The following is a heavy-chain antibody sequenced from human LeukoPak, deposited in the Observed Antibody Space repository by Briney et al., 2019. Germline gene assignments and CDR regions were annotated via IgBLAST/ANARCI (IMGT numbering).Heavy chain of an antibody. CDR3: AREYCSGGSCFGFDP. Sequence: GGSLRLSCAASGFTFSSYEMNWVRQAPGMGLEWVSYISSSGSTIYYADSVKGRFTISRDNAKNSLYLQMNSLRAEDTAVYYCAREYCSGGSCFGFDPWGQGTLVTVSS. CDR1: GFTFSSYE. V-gene: IGHV3-48*03. D-gene: IGHD2-15*01. J-gene: IGHJ5*02. CDR2: ISSSGSTI.